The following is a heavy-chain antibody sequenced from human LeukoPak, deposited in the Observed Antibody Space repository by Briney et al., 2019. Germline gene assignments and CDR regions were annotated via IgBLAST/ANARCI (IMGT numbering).Heavy chain of an antibody. V-gene: IGHV4-34*01. Sequence: TSETLSLTCAVYGGSFSGYYWSWIRQPPGKGLEWIGEINHSGSTNYNPSLKSRVTISVDTSKNQFSLNLTSVTAADTAVYYCVRRNYVSGRIDPWGQGTLVTVSS. J-gene: IGHJ5*02. CDR1: GGSFSGYY. CDR2: INHSGST. D-gene: IGHD3-16*01. CDR3: VRRNYVSGRIDP.